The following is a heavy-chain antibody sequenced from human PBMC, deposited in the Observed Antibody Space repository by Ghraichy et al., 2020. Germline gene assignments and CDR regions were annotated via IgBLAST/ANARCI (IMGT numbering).Heavy chain of an antibody. CDR2: IYWDDDK. CDR3: AHRASHWGYTWFDP. D-gene: IGHD7-27*01. V-gene: IGHV2-5*02. CDR1: GFSLSTGIVG. J-gene: IGHJ5*02. Sequence: SGPTLVKPTQTLTLTCTFSGFSLSTGIVGVGWIRQPPGKALEWLAVIYWDDDKRYSPSLKSRLTITKDTSKNQVVLTMTNMDPVDTATYYCAHRASHWGYTWFDPWGQGTLVTVSS.